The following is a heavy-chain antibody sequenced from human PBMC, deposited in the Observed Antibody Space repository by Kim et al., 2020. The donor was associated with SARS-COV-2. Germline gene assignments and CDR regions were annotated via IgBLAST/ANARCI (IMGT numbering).Heavy chain of an antibody. V-gene: IGHV3-33*01. Sequence: GSLRLSCAASGFTFSSYGMHWVRQAPGKGLEWVAVIWYDGSNKYYADSVKGRFTISRDNSKNTLYLQMNSLRAEDTAVYYCARDKVGRIAAAGTDWFDPWGQGTLVTVSS. CDR1: GFTFSSYG. J-gene: IGHJ5*02. CDR2: IWYDGSNK. CDR3: ARDKVGRIAAAGTDWFDP. D-gene: IGHD6-13*01.